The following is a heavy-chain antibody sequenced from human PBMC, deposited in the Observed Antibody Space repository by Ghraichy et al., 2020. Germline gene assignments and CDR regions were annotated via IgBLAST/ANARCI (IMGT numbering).Heavy chain of an antibody. J-gene: IGHJ4*02. CDR3: ARALKYSSSWYVGY. D-gene: IGHD6-13*01. CDR2: MNPNSGNT. Sequence: ASVKVSCKASGYTFTSYDINWVRQATGQGLEWMGWMNPNSGNTGYAQKFQGRVTMTRNTSISTAYMELSSLRSEDTAGYYCARALKYSSSWYVGYWGQGTLVTVSS. V-gene: IGHV1-8*01. CDR1: GYTFTSYD.